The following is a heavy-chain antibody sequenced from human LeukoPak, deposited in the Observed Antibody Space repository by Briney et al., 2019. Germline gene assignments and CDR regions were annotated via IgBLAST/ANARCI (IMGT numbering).Heavy chain of an antibody. CDR2: IYYSGST. Sequence: PSETLSLTCTVSGGSISNYYWNWLRQPPGEGLEWIGYIYYSGSTNYNPSLKSRVTMSLDTSKNQFSLRLTSVTAADTAVYYCARGFDSKSTYFDYWGQGTLVTVS. CDR1: GGSISNYY. V-gene: IGHV4-59*01. J-gene: IGHJ4*02. D-gene: IGHD5-12*01. CDR3: ARGFDSKSTYFDY.